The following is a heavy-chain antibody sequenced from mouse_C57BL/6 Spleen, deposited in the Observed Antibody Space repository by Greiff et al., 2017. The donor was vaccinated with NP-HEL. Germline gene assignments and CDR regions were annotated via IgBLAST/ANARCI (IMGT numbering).Heavy chain of an antibody. J-gene: IGHJ2*01. D-gene: IGHD2-1*01. CDR3: ARERIYYGNLFDY. V-gene: IGHV1-78*01. CDR2: IYPRDGST. CDR1: GYTFTDHT. Sequence: VKLVESDAELVKPGASVKISCKVSGYTFTDHTIHWMKQRPEQGLEWIGYIYPRDGSTKYNEKFKGKATLTADKSSSTAYMQLNSLTSEDSAVYFCARERIYYGNLFDYWGQGTTLTVSS.